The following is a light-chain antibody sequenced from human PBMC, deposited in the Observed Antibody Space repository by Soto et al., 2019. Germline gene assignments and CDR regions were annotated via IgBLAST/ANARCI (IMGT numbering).Light chain of an antibody. Sequence: QSALTQPASVSGSPGQSITISCTGTSSDVGGYNYVSWYQQYPGKAPRLLIYEVRNRPPGVSSRFSGSKSGNTASLTISGLQTEDEADYYCNSYTSSITSVFGGGTTVTVL. J-gene: IGLJ3*02. CDR3: NSYTSSITSV. CDR1: SSDVGGYNY. CDR2: EVR. V-gene: IGLV2-14*01.